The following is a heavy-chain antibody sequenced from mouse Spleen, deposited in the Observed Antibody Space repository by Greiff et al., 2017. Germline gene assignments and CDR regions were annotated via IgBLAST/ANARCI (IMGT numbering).Heavy chain of an antibody. CDR2: ISYDGSN. D-gene: IGHD1-1*01. Sequence: VQLQQSGPGLVKPSQSLSLTCSVTGYSITSGYYWNWIRQFPGNKLEWMGYISYDGSNNYNPSLKNRISITRDTSKNQFFLKLNSVTTEDTATYYCARGEDYYGSSLFAYWGQGTLVTVSA. CDR3: ARGEDYYGSSLFAY. J-gene: IGHJ3*01. V-gene: IGHV3-6*01. CDR1: GYSITSGYY.